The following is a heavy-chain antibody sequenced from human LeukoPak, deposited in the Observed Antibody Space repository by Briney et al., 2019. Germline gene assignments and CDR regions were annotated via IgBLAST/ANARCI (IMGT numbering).Heavy chain of an antibody. V-gene: IGHV4-30-4*01. D-gene: IGHD3-22*01. J-gene: IGHJ5*02. CDR3: ARPYYYDSRIDP. Sequence: SEALSLTCAVSGGSISSGDYYWSWIRQPPGKGLEWIAYMYYSGSTYYNPSLKSRVTMSADTSKNQLSLKLSSVTAADTAVYYCARPYYYDSRIDPWGQGILVTVSS. CDR1: GGSISSGDYY. CDR2: MYYSGST.